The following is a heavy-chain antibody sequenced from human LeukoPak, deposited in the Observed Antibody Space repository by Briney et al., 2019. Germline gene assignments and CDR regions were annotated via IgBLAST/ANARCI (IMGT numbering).Heavy chain of an antibody. Sequence: SETLSLTCTVSGGSIYSGAYSWSWIRQPPGKGLEWIGYIYYSGSTYYNPSLKSRVTISIETSKNQFSLKVRSVTAADTAVYYCARADSDSSDYYWFDPWGQGTLVTVSS. CDR1: GGSIYSGAYS. J-gene: IGHJ5*02. CDR3: ARADSDSSDYYWFDP. V-gene: IGHV4-30-4*07. CDR2: IYYSGST. D-gene: IGHD3-22*01.